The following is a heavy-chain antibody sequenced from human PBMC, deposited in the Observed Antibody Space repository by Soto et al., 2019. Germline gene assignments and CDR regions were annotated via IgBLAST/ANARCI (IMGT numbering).Heavy chain of an antibody. CDR1: GFTFSSYS. D-gene: IGHD2-15*01. CDR3: ASLYCSGSSYYDSYWFAP. CDR2: ISSSSSYI. V-gene: IGHV3-21*01. Sequence: GGSLRLSCAASGFTFSSYSMNWVRQAPGKGLEWVSSISSSSSYIYYADSVKGRFTISRDNAKNSLYLQMNSLRAEDTAVYYCASLYCSGSSYYDSYWFAPWGQGTLVTVSS. J-gene: IGHJ5*02.